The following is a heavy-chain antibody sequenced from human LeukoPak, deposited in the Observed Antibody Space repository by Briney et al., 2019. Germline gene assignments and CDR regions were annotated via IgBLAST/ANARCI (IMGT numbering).Heavy chain of an antibody. CDR2: INHSGST. J-gene: IGHJ6*02. CDR3: ARGRSIAARPVYYGMDV. V-gene: IGHV4-34*01. D-gene: IGHD6-6*01. CDR1: GGSFSGYY. Sequence: SETLSLTCAVYGGSFSGYYWSWIRQPPGKGLVWIGEINHSGSTNYNPSLKSRVTISVDTSKNQFSLKLSSVTAADTAVYYCARGRSIAARPVYYGMDVWGQGTTVTVSS.